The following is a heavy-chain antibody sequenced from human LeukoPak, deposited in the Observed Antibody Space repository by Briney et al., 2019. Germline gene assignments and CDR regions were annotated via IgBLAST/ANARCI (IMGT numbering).Heavy chain of an antibody. J-gene: IGHJ3*02. Sequence: PSETLSLTCTVSGGSISSYYWSWIRQPAGKGLEWIGRIYTSGSTNYNPSLKSRVTMSVDTSKNQFSLKLSSVTAADTAVYYCAGERYSSGWGAFGIWGQGTMVTVSS. D-gene: IGHD6-19*01. CDR3: AGERYSSGWGAFGI. CDR2: IYTSGST. CDR1: GGSISSYY. V-gene: IGHV4-4*07.